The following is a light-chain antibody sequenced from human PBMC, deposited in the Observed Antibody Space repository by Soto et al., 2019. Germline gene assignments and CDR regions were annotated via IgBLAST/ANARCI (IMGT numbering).Light chain of an antibody. CDR2: GAS. CDR3: QQYNNWPRT. V-gene: IGKV3-15*01. Sequence: EIVMTQSPATLSVSPCERATLSCRASQSVSSNLAWYQQKPGQDPRLLIYGASTRATGIPARFSGSGSGTEFTLTISSLQSEDFAVYYCQQYNNWPRTFGQGTKVDIK. J-gene: IGKJ1*01. CDR1: QSVSSN.